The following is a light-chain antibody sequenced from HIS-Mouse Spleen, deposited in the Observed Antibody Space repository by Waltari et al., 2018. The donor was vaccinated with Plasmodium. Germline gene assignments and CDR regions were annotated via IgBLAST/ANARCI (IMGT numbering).Light chain of an antibody. CDR1: SSNIGSNT. CDR3: AAWDDSLNGWV. CDR2: SNN. Sequence: ELTQPPSASGTPGQRVTISCSGSSSNIGSNTVNWYQQLPGTAPKLLIYSNNQRPSGGPDRFSGSKSGTSASLAISGLQSEDEADYYCAAWDDSLNGWVFGGGTKLTVL. J-gene: IGLJ3*02. V-gene: IGLV1-44*01.